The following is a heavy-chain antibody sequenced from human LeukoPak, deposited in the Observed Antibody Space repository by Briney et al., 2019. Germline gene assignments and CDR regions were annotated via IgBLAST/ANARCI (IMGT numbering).Heavy chain of an antibody. J-gene: IGHJ4*02. V-gene: IGHV5-51*01. D-gene: IGHD3-9*01. Sequence: GESLKISCKGSGYSFTSYWIGWLRQMPGKGLEGMRIIYPGDSDTRNSPSFQAQATISADKPISTAYLQWSSLKASDTAMYYCARRGYDILTGSHSFDYWGQGTLVTVSS. CDR1: GYSFTSYW. CDR2: IYPGDSDT. CDR3: ARRGYDILTGSHSFDY.